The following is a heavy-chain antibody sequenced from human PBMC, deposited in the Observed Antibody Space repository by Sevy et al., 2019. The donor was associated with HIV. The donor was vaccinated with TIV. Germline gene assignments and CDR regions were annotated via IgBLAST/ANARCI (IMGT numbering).Heavy chain of an antibody. CDR1: GVSISSSSYD. CDR3: AGHGGIVDRAFDF. V-gene: IGHV4-39*01. J-gene: IGHJ4*02. CDR2: IYYSGST. Sequence: SETLSLTCSVSGVSISSSSYDWGWIRQPPGKGLEWIGSIYYSGSTYYNPSLMSRVTVSIDTSKNPFSLNLRSVTAADTVVYYCAGHGGIVDRAFDFWGRGTLVTVSS. D-gene: IGHD2-21*01.